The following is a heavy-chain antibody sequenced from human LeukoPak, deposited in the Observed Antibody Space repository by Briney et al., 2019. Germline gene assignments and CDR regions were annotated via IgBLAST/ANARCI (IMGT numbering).Heavy chain of an antibody. D-gene: IGHD1-26*01. CDR2: IKRNADGGTV. Sequence: GGSLRLSCAASGITFSSAWMSWVRQAPGKGLEWVGRIKRNADGGTVDYAAPVKGRFTISRDDSKNMVFLQMDSLKTEDTAVYSCTSGIGTIDWWGQGTLVTVSS. CDR1: GITFSSAW. CDR3: TSGIGTIDW. V-gene: IGHV3-15*01. J-gene: IGHJ4*02.